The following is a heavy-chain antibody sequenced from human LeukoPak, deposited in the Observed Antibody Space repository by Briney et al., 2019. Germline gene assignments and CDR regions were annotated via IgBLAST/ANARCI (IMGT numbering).Heavy chain of an antibody. D-gene: IGHD3-3*01. Sequence: PGRSLRLSCAASGFTFSSYAMHWVRQAPGKGLEWVSAISGSGGSTYYADSVKGRFTISRDNSKNTLYLQMNSLRAEDTAVYYCAKDSIFGVVITEYFDYWGQGTLVTVSS. V-gene: IGHV3-23*01. CDR3: AKDSIFGVVITEYFDY. J-gene: IGHJ4*02. CDR1: GFTFSSYA. CDR2: ISGSGGST.